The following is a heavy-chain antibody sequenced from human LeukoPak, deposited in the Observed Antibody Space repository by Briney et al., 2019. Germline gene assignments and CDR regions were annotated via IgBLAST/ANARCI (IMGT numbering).Heavy chain of an antibody. CDR2: IDSTSSSI. CDR3: VGPTVTTGYY. V-gene: IGHV3-48*01. CDR1: GFAFSSFK. J-gene: IGHJ4*02. Sequence: GGSLRLSCAAPGFAFSSFKMNWVRQAPGKRLEWVSYIDSTSSSIFYADSVKGRFTISRDNAKNSLYLQMNSLRAEDTAVYYCVGPTVTTGYYWGQGTLVTVSS. D-gene: IGHD4-17*01.